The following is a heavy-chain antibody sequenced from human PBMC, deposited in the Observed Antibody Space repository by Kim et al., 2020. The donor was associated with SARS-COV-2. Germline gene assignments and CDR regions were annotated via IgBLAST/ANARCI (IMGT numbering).Heavy chain of an antibody. D-gene: IGHD3-10*01. Sequence: ASVKVSCKASGYTFTSYALHWVRQAPGQSLEWMGWINAGNGHTKYSQKLEGRATITSDPSTTTAYMELSSLRSEDTAVYYCARDQGYTDYYGSGRYYPNWGPGTRVTVSS. J-gene: IGHJ4*02. CDR1: GYTFTSYA. V-gene: IGHV1-3*01. CDR2: INAGNGHT. CDR3: ARDQGYTDYYGSGRYYPN.